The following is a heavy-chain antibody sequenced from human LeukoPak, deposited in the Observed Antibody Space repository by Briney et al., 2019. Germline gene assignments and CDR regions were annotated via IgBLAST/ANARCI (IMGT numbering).Heavy chain of an antibody. J-gene: IGHJ4*02. CDR3: ARDARDYYDSSGYHDY. CDR1: GFTFSSYA. CDR2: ISYDGSNK. V-gene: IGHV3-30*04. D-gene: IGHD3-22*01. Sequence: PGGSLRLSCAASGFTFSSYAMHWVRQAPGKGLEWVAVISYDGSNKYYADSVKGRFTISRDNSKNTLYLQMNSLRAEDTAVYYCARDARDYYDSSGYHDYWGQGTLVTVSS.